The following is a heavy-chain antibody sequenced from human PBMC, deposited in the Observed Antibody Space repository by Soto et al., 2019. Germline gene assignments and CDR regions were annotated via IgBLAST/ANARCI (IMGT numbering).Heavy chain of an antibody. Sequence: GASVKVSCKASGYTFTGYYLHWVRQAPGHGLEWMGWINPNSGTTKHAQDFQDRVTLTGDTSISSAYLELKDLRSDDTAVYYCAREPIVEGPPGYNWFDPWGQGILVTVSS. CDR3: AREPIVEGPPGYNWFDP. CDR2: INPNSGTT. J-gene: IGHJ5*02. V-gene: IGHV1-2*02. D-gene: IGHD3-22*01. CDR1: GYTFTGYY.